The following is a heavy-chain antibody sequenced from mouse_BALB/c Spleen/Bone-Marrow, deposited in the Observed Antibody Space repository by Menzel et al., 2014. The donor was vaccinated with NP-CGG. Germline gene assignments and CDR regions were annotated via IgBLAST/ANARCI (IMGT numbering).Heavy chain of an antibody. Sequence: VKLQESGAELVMPGASVKMSCKASGYTFTDYWMHWVKQRPGQGLEWIGAIDTSDSYTSYNQKFKGKATLTVDESSSTAYMQLSSLTSEDSAVYYCARKYDYYYAMDYWVKEPQSPSPQ. J-gene: IGHJ4*01. V-gene: IGHV1-69*01. CDR1: GYTFTDYW. D-gene: IGHD2-4*01. CDR3: ARKYDYYYAMDY. CDR2: IDTSDSYT.